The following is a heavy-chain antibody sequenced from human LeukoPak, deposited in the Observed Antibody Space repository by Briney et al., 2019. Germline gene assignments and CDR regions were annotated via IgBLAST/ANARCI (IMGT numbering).Heavy chain of an antibody. CDR1: GGSISSGDYY. J-gene: IGHJ3*02. Sequence: PSETLSLTCTVSGGSISSGDYYWSRIRQPPGKGLEWIGYIYYSGSTYYNPSLKSRVTKSVDTSKNQFSLKLSSVTAADTAVYYCARVDSSLEAFDIWGQGTMVTVSS. CDR3: ARVDSSLEAFDI. D-gene: IGHD6-13*01. CDR2: IYYSGST. V-gene: IGHV4-30-4*08.